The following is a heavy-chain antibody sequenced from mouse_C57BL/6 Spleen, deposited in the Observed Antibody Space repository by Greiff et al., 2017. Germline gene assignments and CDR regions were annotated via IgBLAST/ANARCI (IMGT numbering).Heavy chain of an antibody. CDR3: ASYYGYALAY. D-gene: IGHD2-2*01. CDR2: IDPANGNT. J-gene: IGHJ3*01. V-gene: IGHV14-3*01. Sequence: VQLQQSVAELVRPGASVKLSCTASGFNINNTYMHWVKQRPEQGLEWIGRIDPANGNTKYAPKFPGKATITADTSSNTAYLQLNNLTSEDTAIYYCASYYGYALAYWGQGTLVTVSS. CDR1: GFNINNTY.